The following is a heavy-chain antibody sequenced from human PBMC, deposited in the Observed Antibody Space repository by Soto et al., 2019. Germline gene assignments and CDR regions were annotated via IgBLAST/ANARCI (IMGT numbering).Heavy chain of an antibody. D-gene: IGHD5-18*01. CDR2: INPSGGST. Sequence: ASVKVSCKASGYTFTSYYMHWVRQAPGQGLEWMGIINPSGGSTSYAQKFQGRVTMTRDTSTSTVYMELSSLRSEDTAVYYCTTGFYSYGPITDFDYWGQGTLVTVSS. CDR1: GYTFTSYY. V-gene: IGHV1-46*01. J-gene: IGHJ4*02. CDR3: TTGFYSYGPITDFDY.